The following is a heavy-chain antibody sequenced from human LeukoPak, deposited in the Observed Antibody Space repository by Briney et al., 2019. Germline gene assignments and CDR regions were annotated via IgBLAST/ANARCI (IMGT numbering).Heavy chain of an antibody. Sequence: SQTLSLTCTVSGGSISSGSYYWSWIRQPAGKGLEWIGRIYTSGSTNYNPSLKSRVTMSVDTSENQFSLKLSSVTAADTAVYYCARDITMGATTGGFFDYWGQGTLVTVSS. CDR3: ARDITMGATTGGFFDY. CDR1: GGSISSGSYY. V-gene: IGHV4-61*02. J-gene: IGHJ4*02. CDR2: IYTSGST. D-gene: IGHD1-26*01.